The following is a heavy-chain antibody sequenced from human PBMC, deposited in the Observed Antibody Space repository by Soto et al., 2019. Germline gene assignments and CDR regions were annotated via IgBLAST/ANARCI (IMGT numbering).Heavy chain of an antibody. D-gene: IGHD6-19*01. J-gene: IGHJ4*02. CDR3: ARAWAVPGSHWGD. V-gene: IGHV4-31*11. CDR2: ISHRGST. Sequence: SETLSLTCAVSGVFISSDAYYWSWIRQHPGKGLEWIGYISHRGSTYYNPSLKSRVIISLDTSKRQFFLKLTSVTAADTAVYYCARAWAVPGSHWGDWGRGTLVTVSS. CDR1: GVFISSDAYY.